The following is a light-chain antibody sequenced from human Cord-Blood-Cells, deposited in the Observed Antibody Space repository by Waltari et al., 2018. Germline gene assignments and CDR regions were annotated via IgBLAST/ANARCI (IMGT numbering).Light chain of an antibody. Sequence: DIQMTQSPSTLSASVGDRVTITCRASQSISSWLAWYQQKPGKAPKLLIYKAYSLESGVPSRFSGSGSGTEFTLTISSRQPDDFATYYCQQYNIYSALTFGGGTKVEIK. CDR1: QSISSW. CDR2: KAY. J-gene: IGKJ4*01. CDR3: QQYNIYSALT. V-gene: IGKV1-5*03.